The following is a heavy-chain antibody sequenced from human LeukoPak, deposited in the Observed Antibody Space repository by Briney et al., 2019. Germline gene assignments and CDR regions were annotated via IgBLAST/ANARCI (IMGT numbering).Heavy chain of an antibody. CDR2: INAGNGNT. J-gene: IGHJ4*02. V-gene: IGHV1-3*01. Sequence: ASVKVSCKASGYTFTSYAMHWVRQAPGQKLEWMGWINAGNGNTKYSQKFQGRVTITRDTSASTAYMELSSLRSEDTAVYYCARGQLLWFGELGYFDYWGQGTLVTVSS. CDR1: GYTFTSYA. D-gene: IGHD3-10*01. CDR3: ARGQLLWFGELGYFDY.